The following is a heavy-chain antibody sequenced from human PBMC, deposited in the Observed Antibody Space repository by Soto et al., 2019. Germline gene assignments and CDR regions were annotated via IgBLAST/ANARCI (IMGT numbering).Heavy chain of an antibody. CDR2: ISSSSSYI. J-gene: IGHJ5*02. CDR3: ARDLGSSWYVYVFGWFDP. V-gene: IGHV3-21*01. Sequence: GGSLRLSCAASGFTFSSYSMNWVRQAPGKGLEWVSSISSSSSYIYYADSVKGRFTISRDNAKNSLYLQMNSLRAEDTVVYYCARDLGSSWYVYVFGWFDPWGQGTLVTVSS. D-gene: IGHD6-13*01. CDR1: GFTFSSYS.